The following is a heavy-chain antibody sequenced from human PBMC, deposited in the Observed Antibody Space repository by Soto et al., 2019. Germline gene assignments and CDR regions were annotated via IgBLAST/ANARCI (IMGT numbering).Heavy chain of an antibody. Sequence: EVQLVESGGGLVKPGGSLRLPCAASGFTFSSYSMNWVRQAPGKGLEWVSSISSSSSYIYYADSLKGRFTISRDNAKNSLYLQMNSLRAEDTAVYYCARDPKIVVVNGGYYYYGMDVWGQGTTVTVSS. CDR1: GFTFSSYS. CDR2: ISSSSSYI. V-gene: IGHV3-21*01. CDR3: ARDPKIVVVNGGYYYYGMDV. J-gene: IGHJ6*02. D-gene: IGHD3-22*01.